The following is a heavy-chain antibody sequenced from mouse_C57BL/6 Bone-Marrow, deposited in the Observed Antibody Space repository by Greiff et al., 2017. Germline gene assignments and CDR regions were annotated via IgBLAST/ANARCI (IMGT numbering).Heavy chain of an antibody. CDR3: AKHSHPYGSSYPYAMDY. V-gene: IGHV2-9*01. J-gene: IGHJ4*01. Sequence: VQGVESGPGLVAPSPSLSITCTVSGFSLTSYGVDWVRQPPGKGLEWLGVIWGGGSTNYNSALMSRLSISKDNSKSQVFLKMNSLQTDDTAMYYCAKHSHPYGSSYPYAMDYWGQGTSVTVSS. CDR2: IWGGGST. D-gene: IGHD1-1*01. CDR1: GFSLTSYG.